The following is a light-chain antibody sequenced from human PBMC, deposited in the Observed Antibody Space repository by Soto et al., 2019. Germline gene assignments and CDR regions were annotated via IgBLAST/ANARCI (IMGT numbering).Light chain of an antibody. CDR2: EVT. CDR3: SSHAGINNVV. V-gene: IGLV2-8*01. Sequence: QSVLTQPTSASGSPGQSATISCTGTSSDVGGYNYVSWYQQHPGKAPKLMIYEVTKRPSGVPDRFSGSKSGNTASLTVSGLLAEDEADYYCSSHAGINNVVFGGGTQLTVL. J-gene: IGLJ3*02. CDR1: SSDVGGYNY.